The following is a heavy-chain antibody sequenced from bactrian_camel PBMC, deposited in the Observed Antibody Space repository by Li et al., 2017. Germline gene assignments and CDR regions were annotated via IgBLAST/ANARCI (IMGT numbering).Heavy chain of an antibody. CDR3: AAAPPSGGSCFRLSPYEYNY. CDR1: GYTSTTRC. J-gene: IGHJ4*01. V-gene: IGHV3S42*01. Sequence: VQLVESGGGSVQAGESRRLSCVTSGYTSTTRCVAWVRQAPEKEREGVATIDSDGGTSYAAAVKGRFTISKDNAKNTLYLQMNSLKPEDTAMYYCAAAPPSGGSCFRLSPYEYNYWGQGTQVTVS. CDR2: IDSDGGT. D-gene: IGHD6*01.